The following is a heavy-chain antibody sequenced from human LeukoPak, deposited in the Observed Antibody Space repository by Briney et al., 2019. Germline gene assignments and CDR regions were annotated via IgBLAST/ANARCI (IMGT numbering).Heavy chain of an antibody. CDR1: GFSFSTNY. D-gene: IGHD5-24*01. CDR3: TRVGYIDEGIDY. Sequence: GGSLRLSCVVSGFSFSTNYMSWVRQAPGKGLEWVANIKQDGSKKSYVDSVKGRFTISRDNAKNSLYLQMNSLRAEDTAIYYCTRVGYIDEGIDYWGQGTLVTVSS. J-gene: IGHJ4*02. V-gene: IGHV3-7*04. CDR2: IKQDGSKK.